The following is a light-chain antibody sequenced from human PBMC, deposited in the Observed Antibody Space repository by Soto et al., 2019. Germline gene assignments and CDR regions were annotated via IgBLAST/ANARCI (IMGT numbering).Light chain of an antibody. CDR1: SSNIGAGYD. CDR3: QSYDSSLSGDV. V-gene: IGLV1-40*01. Sequence: QSVLTQPASVSGAPGQWVTISCTGSSSNIGAGYDVHWYQQLPGTAPKVLIYGNSNRPSGVPDRFSGSKSGTSASLAITGLQAEDEADYYCQSYDSSLSGDVFGTGTKVTVL. CDR2: GNS. J-gene: IGLJ1*01.